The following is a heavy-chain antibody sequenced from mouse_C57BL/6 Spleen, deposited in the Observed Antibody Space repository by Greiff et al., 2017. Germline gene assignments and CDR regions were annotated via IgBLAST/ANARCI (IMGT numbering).Heavy chain of an antibody. CDR1: GYTFTSYW. CDR2: IDPSGSET. V-gene: IGHV1-52*01. J-gene: IGHJ2*01. D-gene: IGHD1-1*01. CDR3: AREADYYGSSYTFEY. Sequence: QVQLKQPGAELVRPGSSVKLSCKASGYTFTSYWMHWVKQRPIQGLEWIGNIDPSGSETHYNQKFKDKATLTVDKSSSTAYMQLSSLTSEDSAVYYCAREADYYGSSYTFEYWGQGTTLTVDS.